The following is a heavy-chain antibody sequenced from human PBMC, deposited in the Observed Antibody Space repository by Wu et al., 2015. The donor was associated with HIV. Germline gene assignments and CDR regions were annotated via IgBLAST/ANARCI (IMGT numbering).Heavy chain of an antibody. D-gene: IGHD6-6*01. Sequence: QVQLVQSGAEVKKPGASVKVSCKASGYTFTGYYMHWVRQAPGQGLEWMGWINPNSGGTNYAQKFQGRVTMTRDTSISTAYMELSRLRSDDTAVYYCAREIEYSSSSTPFDYWGQGTLGHRLL. CDR1: GYTFTGYY. V-gene: IGHV1-2*02. CDR2: INPNSGGT. J-gene: IGHJ4*02. CDR3: AREIEYSSSSTPFDY.